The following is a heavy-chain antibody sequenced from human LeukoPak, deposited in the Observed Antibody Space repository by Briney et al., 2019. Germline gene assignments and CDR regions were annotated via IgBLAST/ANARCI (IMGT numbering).Heavy chain of an antibody. CDR1: GGSISSSSYY. CDR3: ASSVEYYGSGSYTYY. CDR2: IYYSGST. D-gene: IGHD3-10*01. V-gene: IGHV4-39*07. Sequence: PSETLSLTCTVSGGSISSSSYYWGWIRQPPGKGLEWIGSIYYSGSTYYNPSLKSRVTISVDTSKNQFSPKLSSVTTADTAVYYCASSVEYYGSGSYTYYWGQGTLVTVSS. J-gene: IGHJ4*02.